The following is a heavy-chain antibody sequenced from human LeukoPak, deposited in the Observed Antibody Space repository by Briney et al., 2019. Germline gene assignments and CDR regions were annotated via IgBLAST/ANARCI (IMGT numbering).Heavy chain of an antibody. CDR2: ISRDGDKT. J-gene: IGHJ4*01. D-gene: IGHD2-2*01. V-gene: IGHV3-23*01. CDR1: GFSLSINS. CDR3: AKEEVPNDD. Sequence: PGGSLRLSCAVSGFSLSINSMCWVRQAPGKGLEWVSGISRDGDKTYYVDSVEGRFTISRDTSKNTLYLQMDTLRVEDTATYYFAKEEVPNDDWGQGTLVTVSS.